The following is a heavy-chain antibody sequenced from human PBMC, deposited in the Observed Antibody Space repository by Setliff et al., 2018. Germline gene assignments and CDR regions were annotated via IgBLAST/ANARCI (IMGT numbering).Heavy chain of an antibody. CDR1: GGSISSDTSY. J-gene: IGHJ4*01. V-gene: IGHV4-39*01. Sequence: PSETLSLTCTVSGGSISSDTSYWGWIRQPPGKGLEWIGSIYYTGNTYYNPSLKSRVTTSVDTSKNQFSLKLSSVTAADTAVYYCARHAIAMSTIISYFDCWGHGTLVTVSS. D-gene: IGHD1-1*01. CDR3: ARHAIAMSTIISYFDC. CDR2: IYYTGNT.